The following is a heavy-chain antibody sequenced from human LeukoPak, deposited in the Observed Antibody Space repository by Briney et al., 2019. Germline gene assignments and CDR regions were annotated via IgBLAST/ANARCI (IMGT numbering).Heavy chain of an antibody. CDR3: ARRISNRPYDH. V-gene: IGHV4-31*03. CDR2: IYYSGST. D-gene: IGHD2-15*01. CDR1: GGSISSGGYY. J-gene: IGHJ4*02. Sequence: SQTLSLTCTVSGGSISSGGYYWSWIRQHPGKGLEWIGYIYYSGSTYYNPSLKSRVTISVDTSKNQFSLKLSSVTAAETAVYYCARRISNRPYDHWGQGTLVTVSS.